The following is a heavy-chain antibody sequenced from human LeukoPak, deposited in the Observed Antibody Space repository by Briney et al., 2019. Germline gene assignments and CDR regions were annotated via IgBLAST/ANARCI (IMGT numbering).Heavy chain of an antibody. CDR3: TTDPYDILTGGFDY. Sequence: GGSLRLSCAASGFTFSNAWMSWVRQAPGKGLEWVGRIKSKTDGGTTDYAAPVKGRVTISRDDSKNTLYLQMNSLKTEDTAVYYCTTDPYDILTGGFDYWGQGTLVTVSS. CDR2: IKSKTDGGTT. V-gene: IGHV3-15*01. CDR1: GFTFSNAW. D-gene: IGHD3-9*01. J-gene: IGHJ4*02.